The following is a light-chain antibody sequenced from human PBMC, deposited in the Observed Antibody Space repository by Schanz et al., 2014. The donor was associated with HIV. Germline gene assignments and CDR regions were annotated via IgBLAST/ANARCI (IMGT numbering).Light chain of an antibody. CDR1: RGSIGSKF. Sequence: NFMLTQPHSVSESPGKTVTISCTGSRGSIGSKFVQWYQQRPGSAPTTVIFEDDQRPSGVPDRFSGSIDSSSNSASLTISGLKTEDEADYYCQSYDSSNSVVFGGGTKLTVL. V-gene: IGLV6-57*02. J-gene: IGLJ3*02. CDR2: EDD. CDR3: QSYDSSNSVV.